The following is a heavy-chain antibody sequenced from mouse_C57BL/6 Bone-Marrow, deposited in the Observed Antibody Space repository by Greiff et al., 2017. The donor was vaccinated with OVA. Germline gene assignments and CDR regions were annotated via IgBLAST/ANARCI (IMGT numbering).Heavy chain of an antibody. V-gene: IGHV5-17*01. CDR3: ASYYGSYAMDY. D-gene: IGHD1-1*01. Sequence: EVNLVESGGGLVKPGGSLTLSCAASGFTFSDYGMHWVRQAPEKGLEWVAYISSGSSTIYYADTVKGRFTISRDNAKNTLFLQMTSLRSEDTAMYYCASYYGSYAMDYWGQGTSVTVSS. CDR1: GFTFSDYG. J-gene: IGHJ4*01. CDR2: ISSGSSTI.